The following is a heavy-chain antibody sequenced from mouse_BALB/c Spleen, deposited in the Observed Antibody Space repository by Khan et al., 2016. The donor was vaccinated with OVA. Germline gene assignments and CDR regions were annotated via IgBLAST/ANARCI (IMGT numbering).Heavy chain of an antibody. D-gene: IGHD2-1*01. J-gene: IGHJ3*01. CDR3: ARGYFVNYEFTY. V-gene: IGHV1S132*01. Sequence: QVQLQQSGAELVKPGASVKLSCKTSGYTFTSYWIQWVKQRPGQGLGWIGQIFPGTGTTYSTEHFKAKATLTVDTSYSTAYMKLSSLTSEASAVYFCARGYFVNYEFTYWGQGTLVTVSA. CDR2: IFPGTGTT. CDR1: GYTFTSYW.